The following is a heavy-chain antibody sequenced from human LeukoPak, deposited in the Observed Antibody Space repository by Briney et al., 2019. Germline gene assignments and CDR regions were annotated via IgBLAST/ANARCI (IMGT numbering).Heavy chain of an antibody. J-gene: IGHJ4*02. D-gene: IGHD6-13*01. Sequence: AGGSLRLSCAASGFTVSNYWMSWVRQAPGKGLEWVANIKEDGSEKYYVDSVKGRFTISRDNARNSLYLQMNSLRAEDTAVYYCASGRQLGYWGQGTLVTVSS. CDR3: ASGRQLGY. V-gene: IGHV3-7*01. CDR2: IKEDGSEK. CDR1: GFTVSNYW.